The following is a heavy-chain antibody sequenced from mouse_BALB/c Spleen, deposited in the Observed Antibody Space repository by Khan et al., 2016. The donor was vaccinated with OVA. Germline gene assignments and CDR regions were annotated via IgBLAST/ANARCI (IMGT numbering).Heavy chain of an antibody. Sequence: VRLQQSGPELVKPGASVKIPCKASGYTFTDYNMAWVKQSHGKSLEWIGDIIPNNGGTNYNQKFKGKATLTVDKSSNTAYMELRSLTSEDTAVYYCARHGYGGFAYWGQGSLVTVSA. D-gene: IGHD2-2*01. CDR3: ARHGYGGFAY. CDR1: GYTFTDYN. V-gene: IGHV1-18*01. CDR2: IIPNNGGT. J-gene: IGHJ3*01.